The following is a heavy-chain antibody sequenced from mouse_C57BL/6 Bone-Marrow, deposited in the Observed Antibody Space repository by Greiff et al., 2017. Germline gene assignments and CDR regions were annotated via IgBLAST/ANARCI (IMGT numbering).Heavy chain of an antibody. V-gene: IGHV1-64*01. CDR1: GYTFTSYW. J-gene: IGHJ4*01. D-gene: IGHD1-1*01. Sequence: VQLQQPGAELVKPGASVKLSCKASGYTFTSYWMHWVKQRPGQGLEWIGMIHPNSGSTNYNEKFKNKATLTVDKSSSTAYMQLSSLTSEDSAVYYCEREDDDYGSSYYANDYWGQGTSVTVSA. CDR3: EREDDDYGSSYYANDY. CDR2: IHPNSGST.